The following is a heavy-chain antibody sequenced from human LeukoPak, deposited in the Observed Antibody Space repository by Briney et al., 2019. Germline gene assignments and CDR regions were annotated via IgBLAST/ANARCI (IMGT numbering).Heavy chain of an antibody. CDR3: ARVFPRYNFWSGFNY. CDR1: GFTFSSYW. J-gene: IGHJ4*02. D-gene: IGHD3-3*01. Sequence: GGSLRLSCAASGFTFSSYWMTWVRQAPGKGLEWVANIKQDGSEKYYVDSVKGRFTISRDNAKNSLYLQMNSLRAEDTAVYYCARVFPRYNFWSGFNYWGQGTLVTVSS. CDR2: IKQDGSEK. V-gene: IGHV3-7*01.